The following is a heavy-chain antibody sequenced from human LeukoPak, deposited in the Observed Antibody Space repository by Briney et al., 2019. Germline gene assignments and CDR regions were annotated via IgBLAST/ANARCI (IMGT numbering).Heavy chain of an antibody. CDR3: ARVGDSSNSWFDP. V-gene: IGHV1-46*01. J-gene: IGHJ5*02. D-gene: IGHD6-19*01. CDR2: INPSGGSN. Sequence: ASVKVSCKASGGTFSSYAISWVRQAPGQGLEWMGIINPSGGSNSNAQNFQGRVTMTRDTSTSTVYMEMSSLRYEGTAVYYCARVGDSSNSWFDPWGQGTLVTVSS. CDR1: GGTFSSYA.